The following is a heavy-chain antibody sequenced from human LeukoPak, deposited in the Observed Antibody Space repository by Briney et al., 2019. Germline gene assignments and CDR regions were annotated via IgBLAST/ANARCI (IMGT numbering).Heavy chain of an antibody. CDR3: AKSNYYDSRGYYNDLDY. CDR2: IGVSGGST. J-gene: IGHJ4*02. CDR1: GFTFNNYA. V-gene: IGHV3-23*01. D-gene: IGHD3-22*01. Sequence: GGSLRLSCAASGFTFNNYAMGWVRQAPGKGLEWVSSIGVSGGSTYYVDPVKGRSTISRDNSNTLFLQMNSLRAEDTAVYYCAKSNYYDSRGYYNDLDYWGQGTLVTVSS.